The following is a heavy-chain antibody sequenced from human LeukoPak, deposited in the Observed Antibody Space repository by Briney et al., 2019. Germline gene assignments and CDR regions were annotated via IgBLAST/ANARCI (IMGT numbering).Heavy chain of an antibody. Sequence: SESLSLTCTVSGGSISSSSYYWGRIRQPPGMGLEWIGSIYYSGSTYYNPSLKSRVTISVDTSKNQFSLKLSSVTAADTAVYYCARVPDPSRDYYDSSGYYFDYWGQGTLVTVSS. CDR1: GGSISSSSYY. V-gene: IGHV4-39*01. CDR2: IYYSGST. CDR3: ARVPDPSRDYYDSSGYYFDY. D-gene: IGHD3-22*01. J-gene: IGHJ4*02.